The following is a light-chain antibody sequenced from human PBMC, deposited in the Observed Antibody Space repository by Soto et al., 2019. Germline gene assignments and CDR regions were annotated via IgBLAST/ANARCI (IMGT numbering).Light chain of an antibody. J-gene: IGLJ1*01. CDR2: RND. CDR1: TSNIGSNT. CDR3: AAWDGSLDEYV. Sequence: QSVLTQPPSASGTPGQRVTISCSGSTSNIGSNTVHWYQQLPGTAPTLLIYRNDQRPSGVPARFSGSKSGTSASLAISGLQSDDEADYYCAAWDGSLDEYVFGTGTKVTVL. V-gene: IGLV1-44*01.